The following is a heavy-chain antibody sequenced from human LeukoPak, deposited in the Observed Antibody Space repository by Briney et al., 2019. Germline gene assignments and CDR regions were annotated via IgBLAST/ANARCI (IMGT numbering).Heavy chain of an antibody. J-gene: IGHJ4*02. D-gene: IGHD1-7*01. CDR3: AKDGIGRAGTTDY. Sequence: GGSLRLSCAASGFTFSSDAMSWVRQAPGKGLEWVSSISASGGSTYYAESVKGRFTISRDNSKNTLFLQMNSLRAEDTAVYYCAKDGIGRAGTTDYWGQGTLVTVSS. V-gene: IGHV3-23*01. CDR1: GFTFSSDA. CDR2: ISASGGST.